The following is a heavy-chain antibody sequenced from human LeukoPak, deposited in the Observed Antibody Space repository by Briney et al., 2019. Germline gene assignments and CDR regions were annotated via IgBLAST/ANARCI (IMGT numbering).Heavy chain of an antibody. CDR2: IDPKSGGT. CDR3: ARGSGFQYRGITTNYYMDV. CDR1: GYTFTDYY. J-gene: IGHJ6*03. Sequence: ASVKVSCKASGYTFTDYYIHWVRQAPGQGLEWMGWIDPKSGGTSFAQKFQGSVTMTRDTSISTVYIELSRLKYDDTAVYYCARGSGFQYRGITTNYYMDVWGKGTTVTVSS. D-gene: IGHD3-22*01. V-gene: IGHV1-2*02.